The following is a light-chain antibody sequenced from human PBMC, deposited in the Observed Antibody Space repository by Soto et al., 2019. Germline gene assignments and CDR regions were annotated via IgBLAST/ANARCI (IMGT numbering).Light chain of an antibody. CDR3: QQYGSAPWT. CDR2: ATS. J-gene: IGKJ1*01. CDR1: QSFNSRY. Sequence: EIVLAQSQGTLSLSPGDRATLSCRASQSFNSRYLAWFQQRPGQAPRLLIYATSSRAADIPDRFSGSGSGTDFTLTINRLEPEDFAVYYCQQYGSAPWTFGQGTKVEIK. V-gene: IGKV3-20*01.